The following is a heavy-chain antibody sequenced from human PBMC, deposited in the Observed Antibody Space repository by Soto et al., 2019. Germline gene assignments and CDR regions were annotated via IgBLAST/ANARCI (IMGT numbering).Heavy chain of an antibody. Sequence: SETLSLTCTVSGGSVSSSSYYWSWIRQPPGKGLEWIGYIYYRGTTNYNPSLKSRVTISIDTSKNQFSLKLTSVTAADTAIYYCARVGVLRFLEWSIDHWGQGTLVTVSS. CDR1: GGSVSSSSYY. V-gene: IGHV4-61*01. J-gene: IGHJ4*02. CDR2: IYYRGTT. CDR3: ARVGVLRFLEWSIDH. D-gene: IGHD3-3*01.